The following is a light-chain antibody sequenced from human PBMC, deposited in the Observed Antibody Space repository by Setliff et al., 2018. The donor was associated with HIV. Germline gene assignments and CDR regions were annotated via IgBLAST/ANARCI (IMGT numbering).Light chain of an antibody. Sequence: QSVLPQPPSVSGAPGQRVTISCTGSSSNIGAGYDVHWYQQLPGTAPKVLIYGNNNRPSGVPDRFSGSKSGTSASLAITGLQAEDEADYYCQSYDSGLSGYVFGTGTKVTVL. V-gene: IGLV1-40*01. J-gene: IGLJ1*01. CDR1: SSNIGAGYD. CDR2: GNN. CDR3: QSYDSGLSGYV.